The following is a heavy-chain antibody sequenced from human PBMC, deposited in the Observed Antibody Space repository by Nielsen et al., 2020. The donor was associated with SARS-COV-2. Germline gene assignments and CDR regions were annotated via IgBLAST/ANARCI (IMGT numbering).Heavy chain of an antibody. CDR3: ARDPYSSGWHMGNWYFDL. J-gene: IGHJ2*01. D-gene: IGHD6-19*01. V-gene: IGHV3-21*01. CDR2: ISSTSTYI. CDR1: GFTFSSYS. Sequence: GVLKISCAASGFTFSSYSMNWVRQSPGKGLEWVSSISSTSTYIYYTDSVKGRFTVSRDNAKNSLFLQMNSLRVEDTAIYYCARDPYSSGWHMGNWYFDLWGRGALVTVSS.